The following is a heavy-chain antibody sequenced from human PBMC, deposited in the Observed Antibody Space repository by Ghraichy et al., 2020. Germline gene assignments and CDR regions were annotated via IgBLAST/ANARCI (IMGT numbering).Heavy chain of an antibody. J-gene: IGHJ6*02. D-gene: IGHD5-12*01. V-gene: IGHV1-3*01. Sequence: ASVKVSCKASGYTFTSYAMHWVRQAPGQRLEWMGWINAGNGNTKYSQKFQGRVTITRDTSASTAYMELSSLRSEDTAVYYCARDNRVSGYDSDDYYYGMDVWGQGTTVTVSS. CDR3: ARDNRVSGYDSDDYYYGMDV. CDR2: INAGNGNT. CDR1: GYTFTSYA.